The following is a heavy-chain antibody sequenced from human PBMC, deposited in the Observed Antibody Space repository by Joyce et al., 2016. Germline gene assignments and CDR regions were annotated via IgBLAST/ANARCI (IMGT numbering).Heavy chain of an antibody. D-gene: IGHD3-3*01. CDR2: IKADGSEK. Sequence: EVQLVESGGGLVQPGGSLRLSCVSSGFTFRKYYMGWIRKAPGKGPEWVANIKADGSEKSYVGSVEGRFTISSDNAKNSLYLQINGLRAEDTAVYYCAREYFWRYDYWGQGTLVTVSS. J-gene: IGHJ4*02. CDR1: GFTFRKYY. CDR3: AREYFWRYDY. V-gene: IGHV3-7*01.